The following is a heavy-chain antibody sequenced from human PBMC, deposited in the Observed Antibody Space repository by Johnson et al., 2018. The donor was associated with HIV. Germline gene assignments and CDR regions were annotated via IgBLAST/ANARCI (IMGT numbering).Heavy chain of an antibody. Sequence: EVQLVESGGGVVRPGGSLRLSCAASGFTFDDYGMSWVRQAPGKGLEWVSGINWNGGSTGYADSVKGRFTISRDNSKNTLYLQLNSPRAEDTAVYYCARGGDGSQRGGNNHLWLFAFDIWGQGTMVTVSS. CDR3: ARGGDGSQRGGNNHLWLFAFDI. CDR1: GFTFDDYG. D-gene: IGHD1/OR15-1a*01. J-gene: IGHJ3*02. V-gene: IGHV3-20*04. CDR2: INWNGGST.